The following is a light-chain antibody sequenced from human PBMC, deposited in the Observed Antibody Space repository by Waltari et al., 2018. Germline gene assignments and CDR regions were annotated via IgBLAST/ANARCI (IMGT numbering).Light chain of an antibody. CDR1: QGINTY. Sequence: DIQMTQSPSSLFASVGDRVTITCRESQGINTYFKWYQQKPGKVPNLLSYAASSLQTGGPSRFSGSGSGTDFTLTISNLQPEDFATYYCQQSYSTPYTFGQGTKLEIK. V-gene: IGKV1-39*01. CDR3: QQSYSTPYT. J-gene: IGKJ2*01. CDR2: AAS.